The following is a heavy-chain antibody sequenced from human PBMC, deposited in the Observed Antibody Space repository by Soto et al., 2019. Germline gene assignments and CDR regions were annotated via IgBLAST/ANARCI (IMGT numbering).Heavy chain of an antibody. Sequence: ASVKVSCKASGYTFTGYYMHWVRQAPGQGLEWIGWINPNSGGTNYAQKFQGWVTMTRDTSISTAYMELSRLRSDDTAVYYCARASLAYCGGDCDAFDIWGQGTMVTVSS. D-gene: IGHD2-21*02. J-gene: IGHJ3*02. CDR3: ARASLAYCGGDCDAFDI. CDR2: INPNSGGT. V-gene: IGHV1-2*04. CDR1: GYTFTGYY.